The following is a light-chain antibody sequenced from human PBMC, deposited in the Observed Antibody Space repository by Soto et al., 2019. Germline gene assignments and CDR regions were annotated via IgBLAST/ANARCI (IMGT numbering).Light chain of an antibody. CDR2: AVS. J-gene: IGKJ4*01. Sequence: DIQLTQSPPFLSASVGDRVTVSCRASQGMSSSLAWYQQKPGKAPKLLIYAVSTLHSGVPSRFSGSGSGTEFTLTISSLQPEDFATYFCQQLYTFGGGTKVEVE. V-gene: IGKV1-9*01. CDR3: QQLYT. CDR1: QGMSSS.